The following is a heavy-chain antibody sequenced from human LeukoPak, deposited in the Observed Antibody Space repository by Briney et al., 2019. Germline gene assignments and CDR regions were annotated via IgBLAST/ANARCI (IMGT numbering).Heavy chain of an antibody. J-gene: IGHJ4*02. V-gene: IGHV3-30*04. Sequence: PGGSLRLSCAGSGFIFNDYAIHWVRQAPGKGLEWVALVSYDAGTKYYADSVKGRFTISRDKPKNTVYLHMTNVRVDDTAVYYCARDDRYFESPGDYWGQGTLVTVSS. D-gene: IGHD3-9*01. CDR3: ARDDRYFESPGDY. CDR2: VSYDAGTK. CDR1: GFIFNDYA.